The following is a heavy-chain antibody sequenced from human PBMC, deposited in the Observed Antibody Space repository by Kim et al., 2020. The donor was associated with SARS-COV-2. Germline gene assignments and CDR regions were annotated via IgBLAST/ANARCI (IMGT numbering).Heavy chain of an antibody. V-gene: IGHV3-30*07. Sequence: DSWKGRFTISRDNSKNTLYRQMNSLRAEDTAVYYCARDDRYGYHSGPVDYWGQGTLVTVSS. J-gene: IGHJ4*02. CDR3: ARDDRYGYHSGPVDY. D-gene: IGHD6-13*01.